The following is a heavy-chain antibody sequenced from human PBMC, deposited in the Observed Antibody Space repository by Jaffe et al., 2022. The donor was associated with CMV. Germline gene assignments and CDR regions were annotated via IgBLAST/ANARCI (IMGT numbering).Heavy chain of an antibody. J-gene: IGHJ4*02. D-gene: IGHD3-22*01. CDR2: IDPSDSYT. CDR3: ARHWASYYYDSSGFDY. Sequence: EVQLVQSGAEVKKPGESLRISCKGSGYSFTSYWISWVRQMPGKGLEWMGRIDPSDSYTNYSPSFQGHVTISADKSISTAYLQWSSLKASDTAMYYCARHWASYYYDSSGFDYWGQGTLVTVSS. CDR1: GYSFTSYW. V-gene: IGHV5-10-1*03.